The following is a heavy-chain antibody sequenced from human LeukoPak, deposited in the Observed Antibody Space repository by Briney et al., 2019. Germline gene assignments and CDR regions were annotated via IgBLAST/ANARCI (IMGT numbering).Heavy chain of an antibody. D-gene: IGHD5-18*01. CDR2: VLTSGTT. CDR3: ACAYSTGFFDY. Sequence: SETLSLTCTVSNGAINSYQWSWFRQPAGKGLEWIGRVLTSGTTNYNPSLKSRVTLSVDTSERHFSLNLRSVTAADTAVYYCACAYSTGFFDYWGQGKLVTVSS. CDR1: NGAINSYQ. J-gene: IGHJ4*02. V-gene: IGHV4-4*07.